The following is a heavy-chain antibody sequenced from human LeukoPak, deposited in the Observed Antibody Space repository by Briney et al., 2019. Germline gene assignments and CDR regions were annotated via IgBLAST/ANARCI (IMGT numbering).Heavy chain of an antibody. J-gene: IGHJ6*03. CDR2: INHSGST. V-gene: IGHV4-34*01. Sequence: SETLSLTCAVYGGSFSGYYWSWIRQPPGKGLEWIGEINHSGSTNYNPSLKSRVTISVDTSKNQFSLKLSFVTAADTAVYYCAKAYYYMDVWGKGTTVTVSS. CDR1: GGSFSGYY. CDR3: AKAYYYMDV.